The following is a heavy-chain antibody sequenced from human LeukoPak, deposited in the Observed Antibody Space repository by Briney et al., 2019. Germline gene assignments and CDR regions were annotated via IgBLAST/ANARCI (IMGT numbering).Heavy chain of an antibody. J-gene: IGHJ6*03. CDR1: GGSISGYH. CDR3: ARVPRSYYYYYYMDV. Sequence: PSETLSLTCNVSGGSISGYHWSWIRQPPGKGLEWLGYIYYSGSSNYNPSLKSRVTMSADTSKNQFSLKLSSVAAADTAVYYCARVPRSYYYYYYMDVWGKGTTVTVSS. V-gene: IGHV4-59*01. CDR2: IYYSGSS.